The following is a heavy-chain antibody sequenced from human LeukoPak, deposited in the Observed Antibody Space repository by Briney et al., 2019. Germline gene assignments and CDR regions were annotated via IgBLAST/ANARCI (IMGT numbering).Heavy chain of an antibody. CDR1: GFTLSNYW. Sequence: GGSLRLSCAASGFTLSNYWMHWVRQAQGEGLVWVSRITSDGSSTNYADTVKGRFTISRDNAKNTLYLQMNSLRAEDTAVYYCVRSSGFPGYWGQGTLVTVSS. V-gene: IGHV3-74*01. D-gene: IGHD3-22*01. CDR3: VRSSGFPGY. J-gene: IGHJ4*02. CDR2: ITSDGSST.